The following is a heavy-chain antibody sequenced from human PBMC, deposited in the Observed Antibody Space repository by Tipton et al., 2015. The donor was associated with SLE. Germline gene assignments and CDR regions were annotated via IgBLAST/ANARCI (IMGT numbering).Heavy chain of an antibody. J-gene: IGHJ5*02. D-gene: IGHD2-2*01. CDR1: GGSVSSGRYY. CDR2: VYYSGTT. V-gene: IGHV4-39*07. CDR3: ARYCGSATCLGFWFS. Sequence: TLSLTCTVSGGSVSSGRYYWSWIRQPAGKGLEWIGSVYYSGTTYYNPSLKSRVTISVDTSKNQFSLRLSSVTAADTAVYYCARYCGSATCLGFWFSWGQGTLVTVSS.